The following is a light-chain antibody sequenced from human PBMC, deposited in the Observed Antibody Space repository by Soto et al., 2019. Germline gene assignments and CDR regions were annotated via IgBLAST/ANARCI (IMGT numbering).Light chain of an antibody. CDR3: QQYNNWPFT. V-gene: IGKV3-15*01. CDR1: QSVSSN. Sequence: EIVMPQSPATLSVSPGERATLSCRASQSVSSNLAWYQQKPGQAPRLLIYGASTRATGIPARFSGSGSGTEFTLTISSLQSGDFAVYYCQQYNNWPFTFGPGTKVDIK. J-gene: IGKJ3*01. CDR2: GAS.